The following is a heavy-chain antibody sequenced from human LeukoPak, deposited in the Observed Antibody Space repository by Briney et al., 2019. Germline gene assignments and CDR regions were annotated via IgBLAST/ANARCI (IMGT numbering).Heavy chain of an antibody. CDR2: IHHSGSS. V-gene: IGHV4-30-2*01. J-gene: IGHJ4*02. CDR3: AREVAYYDFWSGYYIGYFDY. Sequence: SETLSLTCAVSGGSIASDGYSWHWIRQPPGKGLEWIRCIHHSGSSYYNPSLKSRVTISVDTSKNQFSLKLSSVTAADTAVYYCAREVAYYDFWSGYYIGYFDYWGQGTLVTVSS. D-gene: IGHD3-3*01. CDR1: GGSIASDGYS.